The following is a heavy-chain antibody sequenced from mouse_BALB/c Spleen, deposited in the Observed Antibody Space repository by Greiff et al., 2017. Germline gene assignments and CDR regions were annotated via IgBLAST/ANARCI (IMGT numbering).Heavy chain of an antibody. D-gene: IGHD2-3*01. CDR2: ISSGGSYT. Sequence: EVQLQESGGDLVKPGGSLKLSCAASGFTFSSYGMSWVRQTPDKRLEWVATISSGGSYTYYPDSVKGRFTISRDNAKNTLYLQMSSLKSEDTAMYYCARLIYDGYYVNYWGQGTTLTVSS. CDR1: GFTFSSYG. V-gene: IGHV5-6*01. J-gene: IGHJ2*01. CDR3: ARLIYDGYYVNY.